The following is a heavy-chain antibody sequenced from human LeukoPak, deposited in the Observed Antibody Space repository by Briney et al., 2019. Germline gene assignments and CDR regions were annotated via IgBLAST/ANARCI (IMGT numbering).Heavy chain of an antibody. CDR1: GFTFSSYA. Sequence: GGSLRLSCAASGFTFSSYAMSWVRQAPGKGLEWVSVISGSGGSTYYADSVKGRFTISRDNSKNTLYLQMNSLRAEDTAVYYCAKDPEEITFPNGFDPWGQGTLVTVSS. CDR2: ISGSGGST. V-gene: IGHV3-23*01. D-gene: IGHD3-16*01. J-gene: IGHJ5*02. CDR3: AKDPEEITFPNGFDP.